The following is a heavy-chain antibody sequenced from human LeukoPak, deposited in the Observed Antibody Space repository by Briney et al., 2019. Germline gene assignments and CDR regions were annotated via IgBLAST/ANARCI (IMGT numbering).Heavy chain of an antibody. V-gene: IGHV4-4*02. Sequence: PSGTLSLTCAISGGSISSSNWWTWVRQPPGKGLEWVGEIYLRGNTNYNPSLESRVSILVDESKTQLSLRLESVTAADTAMYYCARGTITTVTDSWGPGTLVTVSS. CDR2: IYLRGNT. J-gene: IGHJ4*02. D-gene: IGHD4-17*01. CDR1: GGSISSSNW. CDR3: ARGTITTVTDS.